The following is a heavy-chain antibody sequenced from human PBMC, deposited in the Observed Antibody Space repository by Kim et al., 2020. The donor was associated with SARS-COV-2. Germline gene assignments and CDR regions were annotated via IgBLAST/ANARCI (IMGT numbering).Heavy chain of an antibody. V-gene: IGHV3-23*01. J-gene: IGHJ5*02. CDR2: VSGSGSAT. Sequence: GGSLRLSCATSGFTFSSFAISWVRQAPGKGLEWVSSVSGSGSATYYADSVKGRFTISRDNSKNTLYLEINSLSAEDTAVYYCAKAAGKYPEYNWFDPWG. CDR1: GFTFSSFA. CDR3: AKAAGKYPEYNWFDP. D-gene: IGHD2-2*01.